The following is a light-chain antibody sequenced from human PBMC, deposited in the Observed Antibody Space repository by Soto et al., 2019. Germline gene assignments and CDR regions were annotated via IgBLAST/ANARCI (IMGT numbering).Light chain of an antibody. J-gene: IGLJ3*02. CDR3: SAYTARSTLV. Sequence: QSALPQPASVSGSAGQSITIFCSGTMRGVGAYNLVSWYQQHPGTAPKLIIYEVRNRRSGISSRCSVSRSGNTASLTISGLQPEDEGDYYCSAYTARSTLVFGGGTKVTVL. V-gene: IGLV2-14*01. CDR1: MRGVGAYNL. CDR2: EVR.